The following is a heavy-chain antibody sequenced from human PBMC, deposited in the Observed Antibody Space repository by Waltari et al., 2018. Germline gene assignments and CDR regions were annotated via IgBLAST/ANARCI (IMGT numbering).Heavy chain of an antibody. CDR2: ISTSGTSI. D-gene: IGHD1-20*01. Sequence: EVQLVQSGGCLLQPGGSVRLSCAASGFTFSNYAMNWVRQAPGKGLEWISNISTSGTSIYYADSVRGRFTISRDNTKNSLYLQMNSLRAEDTAVYYCMSSLISGTTLWGQGTLVTVSS. J-gene: IGHJ4*02. CDR3: MSSLISGTTL. CDR1: GFTFSNYA. V-gene: IGHV3-48*03.